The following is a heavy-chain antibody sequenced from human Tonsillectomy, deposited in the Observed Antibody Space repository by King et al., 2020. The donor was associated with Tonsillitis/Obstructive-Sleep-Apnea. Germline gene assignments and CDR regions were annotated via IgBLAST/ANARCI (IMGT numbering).Heavy chain of an antibody. CDR2: ISYSGST. D-gene: IGHD3-3*01. Sequence: VPLQESGPRLVKPSETLSVTCTVSGGSDGSISTYYWSWIRQPPGKGLEWIGSISYSGSTNYHPSLKSRVTISVDTSKNQFSLKLSSVTAADTALYYCAAQTLDFWSGNYYFDYWGQGTLVTVSS. V-gene: IGHV4-59*01. CDR3: AAQTLDFWSGNYYFDY. J-gene: IGHJ4*02. CDR1: GGSDGSISTYY.